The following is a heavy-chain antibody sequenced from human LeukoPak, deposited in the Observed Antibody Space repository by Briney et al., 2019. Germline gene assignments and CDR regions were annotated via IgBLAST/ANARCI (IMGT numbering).Heavy chain of an antibody. J-gene: IGHJ5*02. CDR1: GFTFSRYG. Sequence: PGGSLRPSWAASGFTFSRYGVSWVRQAPGKGREWVSAVGGSGGSTYYADSVKGRFTISRHNPKHTLYLQMNRLRAEDTAVYYCAKHELGDDRHWFDPWGQGTLVTVSS. V-gene: IGHV3-23*01. CDR3: AKHELGDDRHWFDP. D-gene: IGHD3-16*01. CDR2: VGGSGGST.